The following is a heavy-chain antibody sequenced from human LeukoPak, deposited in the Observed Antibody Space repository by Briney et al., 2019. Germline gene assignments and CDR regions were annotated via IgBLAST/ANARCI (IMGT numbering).Heavy chain of an antibody. Sequence: PGGSLRLSCAAPGFIFDDYAIHWVRQAPGEGLEWVSLISGDDGSTFYADSVKGRFTISRDNSKNSLYLQMSSLRSEDTALYYCARESERSGWYDYWGQGTLVTVSS. CDR3: ARESERSGWYDY. D-gene: IGHD6-19*01. J-gene: IGHJ4*02. CDR2: ISGDDGST. V-gene: IGHV3-43*02. CDR1: GFIFDDYA.